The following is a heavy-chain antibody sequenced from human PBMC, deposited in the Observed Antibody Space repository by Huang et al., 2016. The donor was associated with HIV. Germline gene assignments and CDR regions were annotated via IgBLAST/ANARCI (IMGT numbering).Heavy chain of an antibody. Sequence: QLQLQESGPGLVKPSETLSLTCTVSGGSISSSSYYWGWIRQPPGKGVEWIGSIYSSGRTYYNPCLKRRVTISVHTSKNQFSLKLSSVTAADTAVYYCESRPGGSIGIDYWGQGTLVTVSS. V-gene: IGHV4-39*01. D-gene: IGHD3-22*01. CDR1: GGSISSSSYY. CDR2: IYSSGRT. J-gene: IGHJ4*02. CDR3: ESRPGGSIGIDY.